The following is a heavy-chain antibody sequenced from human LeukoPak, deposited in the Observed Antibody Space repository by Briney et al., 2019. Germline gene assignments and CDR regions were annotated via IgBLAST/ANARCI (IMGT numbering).Heavy chain of an antibody. Sequence: SETLSLTCAVYGGSFSGYYWSWIRQPPGKGLEWIGEINHSGSTNYNPSLKSRVTISVDTSKNQFSPKLSSVTAADTAVYYCARVGGINGVWGQGTLVTVSS. D-gene: IGHD2-8*01. J-gene: IGHJ4*02. CDR2: INHSGST. CDR1: GGSFSGYY. V-gene: IGHV4-34*01. CDR3: ARVGGINGV.